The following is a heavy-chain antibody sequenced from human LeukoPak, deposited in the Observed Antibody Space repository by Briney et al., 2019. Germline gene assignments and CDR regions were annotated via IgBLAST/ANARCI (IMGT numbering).Heavy chain of an antibody. D-gene: IGHD2-15*01. V-gene: IGHV3-74*01. CDR1: GFTLSSYW. CDR3: ARDKGYCSGGSCYWYYYYGMDV. CDR2: INDHGSST. J-gene: IGHJ6*02. Sequence: PGGSLRLSCAASGFTLSSYWMHWVRQGPEKGLVWVSRINDHGSSTDYADSVKGRFTISRDNAKNSLYLQMNSLRAEDTAVYYCARDKGYCSGGSCYWYYYYGMDVWGQGTTVTVSS.